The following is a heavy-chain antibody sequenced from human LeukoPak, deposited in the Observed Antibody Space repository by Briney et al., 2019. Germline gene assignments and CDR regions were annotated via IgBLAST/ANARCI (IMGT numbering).Heavy chain of an antibody. V-gene: IGHV4-59*01. D-gene: IGHD3-22*01. Sequence: SETLSLTCTVSGGSISSYYWSWVRQPPGKGLEWIGYIFFSGNTNYSPSLKSRVTISIDTSKNQFSLKLSSVTAADTAVYYCARDDSSGYSHFDYWGQGTLVTVSS. J-gene: IGHJ4*02. CDR3: ARDDSSGYSHFDY. CDR1: GGSISSYY. CDR2: IFFSGNT.